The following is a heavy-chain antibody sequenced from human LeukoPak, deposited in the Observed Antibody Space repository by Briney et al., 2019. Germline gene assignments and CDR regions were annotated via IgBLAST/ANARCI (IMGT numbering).Heavy chain of an antibody. V-gene: IGHV3-23*01. D-gene: IGHD5/OR15-5a*01. J-gene: IGHJ4*02. CDR2: ISGPAGSW. Sequence: GGSLRRSCAASGFTFSSYAMSWVRQAPGKGLEWVSAISGPAGSWDYADSVKGRFTISRDNSKNTLFLQMNSLRAEDTAIYYCAKKVGLVSAPLYYFDVWGQGTLVTVSS. CDR3: AKKVGLVSAPLYYFDV. CDR1: GFTFSSYA.